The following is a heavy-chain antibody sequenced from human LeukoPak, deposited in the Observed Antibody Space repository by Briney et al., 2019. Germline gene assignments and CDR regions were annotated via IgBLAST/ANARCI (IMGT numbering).Heavy chain of an antibody. J-gene: IGHJ6*03. Sequence: ASVKVSCKTSGYTFTGYYMHWVRQAPGQGLEWMGWINPKSGGTNYAQKFQGRVTMTRDTSISTAYMELSRLGSDDTAVYYCAIGYGDSRYYYYYMDVWGKGTTVTVSS. CDR3: AIGYGDSRYYYYYMDV. CDR2: INPKSGGT. CDR1: GYTFTGYY. D-gene: IGHD4-17*01. V-gene: IGHV1-2*02.